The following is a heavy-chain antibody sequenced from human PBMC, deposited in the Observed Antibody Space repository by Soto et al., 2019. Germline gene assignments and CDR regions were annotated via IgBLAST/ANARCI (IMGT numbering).Heavy chain of an antibody. CDR3: ARMLSFSPSFSYVSGSYYNSLPQYHCFHP. J-gene: IGHJ5*02. V-gene: IGHV4-34*01. D-gene: IGHD3-10*01. Sequence: SETLSLTCAVYGGSFSGYYWSWIRQPPGKGLEWIGEINHSGSTNYNPSLKSRVTISVDTSKNQFSLKLSSVTAADTAVYYCARMLSFSPSFSYVSGSYYNSLPQYHCFHPWGPGPLVTVSS. CDR2: INHSGST. CDR1: GGSFSGYY.